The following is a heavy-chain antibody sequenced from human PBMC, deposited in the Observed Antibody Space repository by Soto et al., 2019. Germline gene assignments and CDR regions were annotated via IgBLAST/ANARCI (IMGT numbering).Heavy chain of an antibody. CDR2: IYHSGST. J-gene: IGHJ4*02. CDR1: GGSISSGGYS. V-gene: IGHV4-30-2*01. CDR3: ARRDGYNRGGVDY. D-gene: IGHD5-12*01. Sequence: PSETLSLTCAVSGGSISSGGYSWSWIRQPPGKGLEWIGYIYHSGSTYYNPSLRSRVTISVDRSKNQFSLKLSSVTAADTAVYYCARRDGYNRGGVDYWGQGTLVTVSS.